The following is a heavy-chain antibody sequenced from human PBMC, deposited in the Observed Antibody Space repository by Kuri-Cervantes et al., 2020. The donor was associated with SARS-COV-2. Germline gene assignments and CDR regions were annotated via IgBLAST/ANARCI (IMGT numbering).Heavy chain of an antibody. D-gene: IGHD3-3*01. CDR2: ISSNGNTI. J-gene: IGHJ4*02. V-gene: IGHV3-48*03. Sequence: GESLKISCIASGFLFSRYEMNWVRQAPGKGLEWISYISSNGNTIYYADSVKGRFTISRDNAKDSLDLQMNSLRAEDTAIYYCVRDLDFWSGYSTGPLDYCGQGTLVTVSS. CDR3: VRDLDFWSGYSTGPLDY. CDR1: GFLFSRYE.